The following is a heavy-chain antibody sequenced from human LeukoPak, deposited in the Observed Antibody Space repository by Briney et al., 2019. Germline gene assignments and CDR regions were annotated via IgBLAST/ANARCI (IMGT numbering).Heavy chain of an antibody. Sequence: SETLSLTCTVSGGSISSSSYYWGWIRQPPGKGLEWIGSIYYSGSTYYNPSLKSRVTISVDTSKNQFSLKLSSVTAADTAVYYCARGMLTMVRGIDGPPPRNWFDPWGQGTLVTVSS. D-gene: IGHD3-10*01. J-gene: IGHJ5*02. CDR1: GGSISSSSYY. CDR3: ARGMLTMVRGIDGPPPRNWFDP. V-gene: IGHV4-39*07. CDR2: IYYSGST.